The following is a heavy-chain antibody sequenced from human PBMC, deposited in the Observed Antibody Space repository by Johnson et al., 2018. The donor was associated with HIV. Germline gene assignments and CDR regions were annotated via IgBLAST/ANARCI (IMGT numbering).Heavy chain of an antibody. V-gene: IGHV3-13*01. CDR2: IGPAGDT. D-gene: IGHD5-24*01. J-gene: IGHJ3*02. Sequence: VQLVESGGGLVQPGGSLRLSCAASGCTFSSYDMHWVRQATGKGLEWVSTIGPAGDTYYADSVNGRFTISRDNSKNTLYLQMNSLRAEDTAVYYCARACRDGYTCDVFDIWGQGTLVTVSS. CDR1: GCTFSSYD. CDR3: ARACRDGYTCDVFDI.